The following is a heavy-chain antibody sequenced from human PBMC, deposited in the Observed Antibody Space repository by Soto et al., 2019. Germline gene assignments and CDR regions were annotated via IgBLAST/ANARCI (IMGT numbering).Heavy chain of an antibody. D-gene: IGHD6-6*01. Sequence: QVQLVESGGGVVQPARSLRLSCAASGFTFSSYGMHWVRQAPGKGPEWVAVISYAGRNKYYADSVKGRFTNSRDNSKDTLNLQMNTLRAADTAVDYCAKELGSSPDYWGQGTLVTVAS. V-gene: IGHV3-30*18. CDR1: GFTFSSYG. CDR3: AKELGSSPDY. CDR2: ISYAGRNK. J-gene: IGHJ4*02.